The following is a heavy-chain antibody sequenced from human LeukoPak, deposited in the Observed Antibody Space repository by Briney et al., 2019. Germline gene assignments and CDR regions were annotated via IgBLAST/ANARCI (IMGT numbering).Heavy chain of an antibody. CDR2: ISGGAIST. Sequence: GGSLRLSCAASGFTFSSYAMSWVRQAPGKGLEWVSSISGGAISTYYAGSVKGQFTISRDNSKNTLYLQLNSLRAEDTAAYYCAKSSSLVVVTNFDYWGQGALVTVSS. CDR1: GFTFSSYA. D-gene: IGHD2-21*01. J-gene: IGHJ4*02. CDR3: AKSSSLVVVTNFDY. V-gene: IGHV3-23*01.